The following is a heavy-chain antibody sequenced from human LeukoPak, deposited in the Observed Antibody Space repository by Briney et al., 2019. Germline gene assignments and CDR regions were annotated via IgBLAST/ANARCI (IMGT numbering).Heavy chain of an antibody. J-gene: IGHJ6*03. CDR3: ARHFAFSYYYMDV. CDR1: GCSISSYY. Sequence: SETLSLTCTVSGCSISSYYWSWIRQPPGKGLEWIGYIYYSGSTNYNPSLKSRVTISVDTSKNQFSLKLSSVTAADTAVYYCARHFAFSYYYMDVWGKGTTVTVSS. V-gene: IGHV4-59*08. CDR2: IYYSGST.